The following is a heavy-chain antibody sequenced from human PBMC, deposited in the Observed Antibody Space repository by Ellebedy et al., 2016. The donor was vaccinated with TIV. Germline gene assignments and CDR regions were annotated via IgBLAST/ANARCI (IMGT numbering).Heavy chain of an antibody. V-gene: IGHV1-2*02. CDR3: ARNDYSDGGYSWFNP. D-gene: IGHD4-17*01. J-gene: IGHJ5*02. CDR2: INPKSGGT. CDR1: GYTFTSYA. Sequence: ASVKVSXXASGYTFTSYAMHWVRQAPGQRLEWMGWINPKSGGTNYAQKFQGRVTMTRDTSIGTAYMELSRLRSDDTAVYYCARNDYSDGGYSWFNPWGQGTLVTVSS.